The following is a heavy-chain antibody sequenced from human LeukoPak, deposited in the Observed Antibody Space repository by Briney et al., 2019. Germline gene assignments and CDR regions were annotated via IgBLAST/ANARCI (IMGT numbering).Heavy chain of an antibody. V-gene: IGHV4-30-2*01. Sequence: SETLSLTCTVSGGSISSGGYYWSWIRQPPGKGLEWIGYVYHSGSTYYNPSLKSRVTISVDRSKNQFSLKLSSVTAADTAVYYCARVPRITGTLYYFDYWGQGTLVTVSS. CDR1: GGSISSGGYY. D-gene: IGHD1-20*01. CDR3: ARVPRITGTLYYFDY. J-gene: IGHJ4*02. CDR2: VYHSGST.